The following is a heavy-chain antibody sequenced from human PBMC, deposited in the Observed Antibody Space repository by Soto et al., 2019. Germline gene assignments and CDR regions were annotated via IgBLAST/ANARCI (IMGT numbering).Heavy chain of an antibody. Sequence: QVQLVQSGAEVKKPGASVKVSCKAAGYTFTSYYMHWVRQAPGQGLEWMGIINPSGGSTSYAQKFQGRGTMPRDTSTSTVYMELSSLRSEDTAVYYCARNSNYNGPNYYYDGMDVWGQGTTVTVSS. CDR1: GYTFTSYY. CDR2: INPSGGST. J-gene: IGHJ6*02. V-gene: IGHV1-46*01. CDR3: ARNSNYNGPNYYYDGMDV. D-gene: IGHD4-4*01.